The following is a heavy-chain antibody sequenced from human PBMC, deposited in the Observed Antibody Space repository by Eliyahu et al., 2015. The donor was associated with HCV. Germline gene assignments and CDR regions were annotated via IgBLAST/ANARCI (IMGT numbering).Heavy chain of an antibody. Sequence: EVQLVESGGGLVQPGRSLRLSCAASGFXFDDYAMXWVRQAPGKGLEWVSGISWNSGSIGYADSVKGRFTISRDNAKNSLYLQMNSLRAEDTALYYCAKDIREYSSFFDYWGQGTLVTVSS. D-gene: IGHD6-6*01. J-gene: IGHJ4*02. V-gene: IGHV3-9*01. CDR1: GFXFDDYA. CDR2: ISWNSGSI. CDR3: AKDIREYSSFFDY.